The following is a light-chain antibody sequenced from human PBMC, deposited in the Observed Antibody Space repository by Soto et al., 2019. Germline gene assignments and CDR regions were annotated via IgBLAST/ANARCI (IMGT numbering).Light chain of an antibody. CDR3: NSYTSSNSHVL. V-gene: IGLV2-14*03. J-gene: IGLJ2*01. CDR2: GVS. CDR1: SNDIGGYDY. Sequence: QSALTQPASVSGSPGQSITISCTGTSNDIGGYDYVSWYQHHPGKAPKLMIYGVSNRPSGVSNRFSGSKSGSTASLTISGLQAEDEADYYCNSYTSSNSHVLIGGGTKLTVL.